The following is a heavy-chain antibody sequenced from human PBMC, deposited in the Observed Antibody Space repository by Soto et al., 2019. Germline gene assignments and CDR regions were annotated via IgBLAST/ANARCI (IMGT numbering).Heavy chain of an antibody. J-gene: IGHJ4*02. Sequence: GGSLRLSCSASGFTFSDHYMAWFRQTPERGLEWLAYISHRSLTIYHARSVKDRFTISRDGATDSIYLQMNNLRVEDTAVYFCARGGGSSPFDYWGQGTVVTVSS. D-gene: IGHD6-6*01. CDR3: ARGGGSSPFDY. CDR2: ISHRSLTI. V-gene: IGHV3-11*01. CDR1: GFTFSDHY.